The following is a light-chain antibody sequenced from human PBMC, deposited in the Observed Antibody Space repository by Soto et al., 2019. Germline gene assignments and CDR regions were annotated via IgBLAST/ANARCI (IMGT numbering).Light chain of an antibody. V-gene: IGKV3-15*01. CDR1: QSVGRN. Sequence: EIVMTQSPVALSVSPGESAALSCRASQSVGRNFAWYQQRPGQAPRVLVYGTSTRATGVPARFSGSGSGTDFSLTISSLQSEEFAVYYCQQYNKWLYTFGQGTRLEIK. CDR2: GTS. J-gene: IGKJ2*01. CDR3: QQYNKWLYT.